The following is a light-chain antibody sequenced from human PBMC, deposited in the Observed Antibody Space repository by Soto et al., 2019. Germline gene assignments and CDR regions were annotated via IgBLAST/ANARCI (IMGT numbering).Light chain of an antibody. CDR1: SSDVGGYNY. CDR3: SSYTSSSPVV. J-gene: IGLJ1*01. CDR2: EVS. V-gene: IGLV2-14*01. Sequence: QSALTQPASWSGSPGQSITISCTGTSSDVGGYNYVSWYQQHPGKAPRLMIYEVSNRPSGVSNRFSGSKSGNSASLTISGLQAEDEADYYCSSYTSSSPVVFRTGTKVNVL.